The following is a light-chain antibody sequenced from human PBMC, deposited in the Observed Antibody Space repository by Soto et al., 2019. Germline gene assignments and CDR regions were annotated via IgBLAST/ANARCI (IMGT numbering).Light chain of an antibody. Sequence: EIVMTQSPATLSVSPGERATLSCRASQSVSSNLAWYQQRPRQAPRLLIYDSTTTATGFPSRFGGSGSGTEFTLTISSLPSEYFAFYYCLQYHYRWTFGQGTKVDIK. CDR2: DST. J-gene: IGKJ1*01. CDR1: QSVSSN. CDR3: LQYHYRWT. V-gene: IGKV3D-15*01.